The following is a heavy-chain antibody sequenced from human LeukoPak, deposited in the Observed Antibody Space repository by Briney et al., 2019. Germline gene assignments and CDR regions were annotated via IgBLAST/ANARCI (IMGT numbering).Heavy chain of an antibody. V-gene: IGHV3-48*03. J-gene: IGHJ5*02. CDR3: ARDLDYGTS. D-gene: IGHD4-17*01. CDR2: ISSSGSTI. Sequence: PGGSLRLSCAASGFTFSAYEMNWVRQAPGKGLEWVSYISSSGSTIYYADSVKGRFTISRDNAKNSLYLQMNSLRAEDTAVYYCARDLDYGTSWAQGTLVTVSS. CDR1: GFTFSAYE.